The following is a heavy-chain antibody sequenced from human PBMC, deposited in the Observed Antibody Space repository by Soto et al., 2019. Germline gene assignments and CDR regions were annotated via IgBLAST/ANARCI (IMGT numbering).Heavy chain of an antibody. D-gene: IGHD3-22*01. Sequence: PGESLKISCKASGYSFTSYWIGWVRQMPGKGLEWVAIIYPGDSDTRYSPSFRGQVTISADKSITTAYLQWSSLKASDTAMYYCARQPSYSNGWYIDYWGQGTLVTVSS. J-gene: IGHJ4*02. CDR1: GYSFTSYW. CDR2: IYPGDSDT. V-gene: IGHV5-51*01. CDR3: ARQPSYSNGWYIDY.